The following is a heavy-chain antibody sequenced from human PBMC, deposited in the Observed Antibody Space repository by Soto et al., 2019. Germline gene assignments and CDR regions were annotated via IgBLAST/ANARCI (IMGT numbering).Heavy chain of an antibody. D-gene: IGHD2-15*01. V-gene: IGHV1-69*13. CDR2: IIPIFGTA. Sequence: GASVKVSCKASGGTFSSYAISWVRQAPGQGLEWMGGIIPIFGTANYAQKFQGRVTITADESTSTAYMELSSLRSEDTAVYYCARSDIVVVVAATGRSRPVLFDYWGQGTLVTVSS. J-gene: IGHJ4*02. CDR3: ARSDIVVVVAATGRSRPVLFDY. CDR1: GGTFSSYA.